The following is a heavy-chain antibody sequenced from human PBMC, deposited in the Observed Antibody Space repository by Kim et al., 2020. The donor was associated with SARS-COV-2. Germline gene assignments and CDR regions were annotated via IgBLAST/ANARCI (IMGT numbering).Heavy chain of an antibody. V-gene: IGHV3-15*01. Sequence: GGSLRLSCAASGFTFSNAWMSWVRQAPGKGLEWVGRIKSKTDGGTTDYAAPVKGRFTISRDDSKNTLYLQMNSLKTEDTAVYYCTTDVRASGVYYDSSGYYSGDYWGQGTLVTVSS. J-gene: IGHJ4*02. CDR1: GFTFSNAW. CDR3: TTDVRASGVYYDSSGYYSGDY. CDR2: IKSKTDGGTT. D-gene: IGHD3-22*01.